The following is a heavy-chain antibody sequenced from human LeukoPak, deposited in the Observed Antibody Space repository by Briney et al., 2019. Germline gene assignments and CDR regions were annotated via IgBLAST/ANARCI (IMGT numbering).Heavy chain of an antibody. CDR3: AKGKRASSGWSVLVWFDP. CDR2: ISGSGGST. CDR1: GFTFSSYA. D-gene: IGHD6-19*01. J-gene: IGHJ5*02. Sequence: GGSLRLSCAASGFTFSSYAMSWIRQAPGKGLEWVSAISGSGGSTYYADSVKGRFTISRDNSKNTLYLQMNSLRAEDTAVYYCAKGKRASSGWSVLVWFDPWGQGTLVTVSS. V-gene: IGHV3-23*01.